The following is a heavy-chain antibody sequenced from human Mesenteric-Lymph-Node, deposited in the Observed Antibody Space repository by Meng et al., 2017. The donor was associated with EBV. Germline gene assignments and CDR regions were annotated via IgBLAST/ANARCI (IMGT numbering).Heavy chain of an antibody. Sequence: QVPLPVSGPGTGKPSGTPSLTRAVSGCSISSDNWWTWVRRPPGKGLEWIGEIHHSGATNYNPSLKSRVTISVDKSKNQFSLKLSSVTAADAAVYFCASVIYGSGLNSWFDPWGHGTLVTVSS. CDR1: GCSISSDNW. D-gene: IGHD3-10*01. CDR3: ASVIYGSGLNSWFDP. J-gene: IGHJ5*02. V-gene: IGHV4-4*02. CDR2: IHHSGAT.